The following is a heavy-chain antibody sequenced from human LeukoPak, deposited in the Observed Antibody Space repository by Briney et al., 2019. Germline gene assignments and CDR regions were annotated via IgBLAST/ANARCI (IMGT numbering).Heavy chain of an antibody. Sequence: ASVKVSCKASGYTFTGYYMHWVRQAPGQGLEWMGWINPNSGGTNYAQKFQGRVTMTRDTSISTAYMELSRLRSDDTAVYYCARTTVTVDNWFDPWGQGILVTVSS. CDR1: GYTFTGYY. CDR2: INPNSGGT. CDR3: ARTTVTVDNWFDP. J-gene: IGHJ5*02. V-gene: IGHV1-2*02. D-gene: IGHD4-17*01.